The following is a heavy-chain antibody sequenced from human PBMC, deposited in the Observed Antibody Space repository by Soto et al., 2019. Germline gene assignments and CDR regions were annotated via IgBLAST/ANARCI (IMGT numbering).Heavy chain of an antibody. D-gene: IGHD3-22*01. Sequence: GASVKVSCKASGGTFSSYAISWVRQAPGQGLEWMGGFIPIFGTANYAQKFQGRVTITADESTSTAYMELSSLRSEVTAVYYCARGLRDSTYYYDSSGYYYYGMDVWGQGTTVTVSS. CDR3: ARGLRDSTYYYDSSGYYYYGMDV. CDR1: GGTFSSYA. CDR2: FIPIFGTA. J-gene: IGHJ6*02. V-gene: IGHV1-69*13.